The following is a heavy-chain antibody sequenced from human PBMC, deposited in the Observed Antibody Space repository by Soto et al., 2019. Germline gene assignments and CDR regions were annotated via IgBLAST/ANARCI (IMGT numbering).Heavy chain of an antibody. CDR1: GFTFSSYA. Sequence: GGSLRLSCAASGFTFSSYAMHWVRQAPGKGLEWVAVISYDGSNKYYADSVKGRFTISRDNSKNTLYLQMNSLRAEDTAVYYCARDRSNRSEVWFGDLLTYYYYCMDVWGQGTRVAVSS. J-gene: IGHJ6*02. CDR2: ISYDGSNK. V-gene: IGHV3-30-3*01. D-gene: IGHD3-10*01. CDR3: ARDRSNRSEVWFGDLLTYYYYCMDV.